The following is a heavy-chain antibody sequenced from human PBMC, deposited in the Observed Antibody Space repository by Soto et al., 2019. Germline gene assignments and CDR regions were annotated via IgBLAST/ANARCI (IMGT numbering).Heavy chain of an antibody. CDR2: IIPIFGTA. D-gene: IGHD1-26*01. CDR1: GGTFSSYS. J-gene: IGHJ4*02. CDR3: AGDGGRHPGGIDY. V-gene: IGHV1-69*01. Sequence: QVQLVQSGAEVKKPGSSVKVSCKASGGTFSSYSINWVRQAPGQGLEWMGEIIPIFGTANYAQKFQGRVTITADESKGTAYLEPSSLRSEDTAVFFWAGDGGRHPGGIDYWGQGTLVTVSS.